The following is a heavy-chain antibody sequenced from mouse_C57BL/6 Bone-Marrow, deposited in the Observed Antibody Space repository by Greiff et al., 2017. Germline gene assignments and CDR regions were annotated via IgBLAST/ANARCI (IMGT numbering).Heavy chain of an antibody. CDR1: GFTFSDFY. CDR3: ARVSATVGARYAMDY. Sequence: EVKVVESGGGLVQSGRSLRLSCATSGFTFSDFYMEWVRQAPGKGLEWIAASRNKANDYTTAYSASVKGRFIVSRDTSQSILYLQMHALRAEDTAMYYCARVSATVGARYAMDYWGQGTSVTVSS. V-gene: IGHV7-1*01. J-gene: IGHJ4*01. CDR2: SRNKANDYTT. D-gene: IGHD1-1*01.